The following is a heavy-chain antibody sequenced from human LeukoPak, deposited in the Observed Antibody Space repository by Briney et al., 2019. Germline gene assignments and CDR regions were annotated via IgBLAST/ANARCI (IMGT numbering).Heavy chain of an antibody. Sequence: ASVKVSCKASGYTFTGYYMHWVRQAPGEGLEWMGWINPNSGGTKYAQKFQGRVTMTRDTSINTAYMEGRRLTSDDTAVYYCARERGTLAVAGDAFDIWGQGTMVTVSS. V-gene: IGHV1-2*02. CDR3: ARERGTLAVAGDAFDI. CDR2: INPNSGGT. D-gene: IGHD6-19*01. J-gene: IGHJ3*02. CDR1: GYTFTGYY.